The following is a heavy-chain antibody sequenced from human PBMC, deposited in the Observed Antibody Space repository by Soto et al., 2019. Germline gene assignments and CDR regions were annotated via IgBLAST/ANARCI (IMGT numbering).Heavy chain of an antibody. CDR3: TTAGDLWEIKYYYDSSGYFDY. CDR1: GFTFSNAW. J-gene: IGHJ4*02. V-gene: IGHV3-15*01. CDR2: IKSKTDGGTT. D-gene: IGHD3-22*01. Sequence: PGGSLRLSCAASGFTFSNAWMSWVRQAPGKGLECVGRIKSKTDGGTTDYAAPVKGRFTISRDDSKNTLYLQMNSLKTEDTAVYYCTTAGDLWEIKYYYDSSGYFDYWGQGNLVTVSS.